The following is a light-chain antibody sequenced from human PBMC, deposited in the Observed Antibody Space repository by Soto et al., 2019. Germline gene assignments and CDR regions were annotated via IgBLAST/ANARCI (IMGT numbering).Light chain of an antibody. J-gene: IGKJ1*01. CDR3: QQYNDFPWM. CDR2: KAS. V-gene: IGKV1-5*03. Sequence: DIQMTQSPSTLSASVGDRVTITCRASQSISSWLAWYQQKPGKAPKLLIYKASTLDSGVPSRFSGSGSESGTEFTLTISSLQPDDFATYYCQQYNDFPWMFGQGTKVEIK. CDR1: QSISSW.